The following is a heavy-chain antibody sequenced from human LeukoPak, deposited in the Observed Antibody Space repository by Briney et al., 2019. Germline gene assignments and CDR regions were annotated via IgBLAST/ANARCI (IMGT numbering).Heavy chain of an antibody. J-gene: IGHJ4*02. D-gene: IGHD5-24*01. Sequence: GGSLRLSCAASGFTVSSNYMNWVRQAPGKGLEWVANIKQDGSEKYYVDSVKGRFTISRDNAKNSLYLQMNSLRAEDTAVYYCSQGGYNYYYWGQGTLVTVSS. CDR1: GFTVSSNY. CDR3: SQGGYNYYY. V-gene: IGHV3-7*01. CDR2: IKQDGSEK.